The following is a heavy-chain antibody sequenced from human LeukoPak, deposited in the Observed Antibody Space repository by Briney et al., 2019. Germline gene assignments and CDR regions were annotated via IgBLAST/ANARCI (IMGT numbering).Heavy chain of an antibody. CDR1: GGSISSSSYY. Sequence: SETLSLTCTVSGGSISSSSYYWGWIRQPPGKGLEWIGSIYYSGSTYYNPSLKSRVTISVDTSKNQFSLKLSSVTAADTAVYYCARHAFRGLGLVYWFDLWGQGILVTVSS. D-gene: IGHD3-10*01. CDR2: IYYSGST. V-gene: IGHV4-39*01. CDR3: ARHAFRGLGLVYWFDL. J-gene: IGHJ5*02.